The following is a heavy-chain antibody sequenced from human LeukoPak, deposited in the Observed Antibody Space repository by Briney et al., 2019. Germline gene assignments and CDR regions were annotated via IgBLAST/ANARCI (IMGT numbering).Heavy chain of an antibody. CDR3: ARDLGTIFGVADYYYYGMDV. CDR2: MNPNSGNT. V-gene: IGHV1-8*01. Sequence: ASVKVSCKASGYTFTSYDINWVRQATGQGLEWMGWMNPNSGNTGYAQKFQGRVTMTRNTSISTAYMELSSLRSEDTAVYYCARDLGTIFGVADYYYYGMDVWGQGTTVTVSS. D-gene: IGHD3-3*01. CDR1: GYTFTSYD. J-gene: IGHJ6*02.